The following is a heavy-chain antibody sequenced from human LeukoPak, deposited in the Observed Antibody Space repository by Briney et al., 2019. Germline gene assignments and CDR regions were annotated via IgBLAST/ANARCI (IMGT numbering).Heavy chain of an antibody. CDR2: IYYSGST. CDR3: ARHSGDSSGYYYPPNAYYFDY. Sequence: SETLSLTCTVSGGPISSYYWSWIRQPPGKGLEWIGYIYYSGSTNYNPSLKSRVTISVATSKNQFSLKLSSVTAADTAVYYCARHSGDSSGYYYPPNAYYFDYWGQGTLVTVSS. CDR1: GGPISSYY. D-gene: IGHD3-22*01. J-gene: IGHJ4*02. V-gene: IGHV4-59*08.